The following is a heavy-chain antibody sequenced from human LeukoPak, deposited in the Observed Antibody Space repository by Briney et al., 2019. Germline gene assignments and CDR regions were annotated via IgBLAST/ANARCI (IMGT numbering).Heavy chain of an antibody. CDR2: NSERRSGG. V-gene: IGHV3-23*01. J-gene: IGHJ4*02. CDR1: GFAFSSFA. Sequence: RGSLRLSCAASGFAFSSFAMSWVRQAPGKGLEWVSSNSERRSGGYEADSVKGRFTISRDNSKITLYLQMNSLRAEDTAIYYCAKDHGFYSSGWNPLFDYWGQGTLVT. CDR3: AKDHGFYSSGWNPLFDY. D-gene: IGHD6-19*01.